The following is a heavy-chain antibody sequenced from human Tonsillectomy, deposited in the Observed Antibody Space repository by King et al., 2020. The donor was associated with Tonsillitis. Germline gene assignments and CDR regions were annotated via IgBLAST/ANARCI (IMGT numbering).Heavy chain of an antibody. CDR2: ISWDSSSI. J-gene: IGHJ4*02. D-gene: IGHD3-22*01. CDR3: ARARYFDSSGYPTIDY. CDR1: GFTFDYYA. Sequence: VQLVESGGGLVQPGRSLRLSCAAPGFTFDYYAVHWVRQAPGKGLEWVSGISWDSSSIGYADSVKGRFTISRDNAKNSLYLQMNSLRAEDTALYYCARARYFDSSGYPTIDYWGQGTLVTVSS. V-gene: IGHV3-9*01.